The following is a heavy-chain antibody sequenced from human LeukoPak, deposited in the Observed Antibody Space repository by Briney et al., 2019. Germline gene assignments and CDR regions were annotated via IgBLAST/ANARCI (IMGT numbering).Heavy chain of an antibody. CDR3: AKLSSPKYSYGTDLDY. CDR2: ISGSGGST. V-gene: IGHV3-23*01. D-gene: IGHD5-18*01. Sequence: PGGSLRLSCAASGFTFSSYAVSWVRQAPGKGLEWVSAISGSGGSTYYADSVKGRFTISRDNSKNTLYLQMNSLRAEDTAVYYCAKLSSPKYSYGTDLDYWGQGTLVTVSS. CDR1: GFTFSSYA. J-gene: IGHJ4*02.